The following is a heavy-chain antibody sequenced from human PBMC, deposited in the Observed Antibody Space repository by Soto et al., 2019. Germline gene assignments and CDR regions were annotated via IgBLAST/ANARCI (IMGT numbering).Heavy chain of an antibody. J-gene: IGHJ4*02. D-gene: IGHD1-26*01. CDR3: ASDLLHGVGATGY. CDR2: IYYSGST. Sequence: SETLSLTCTVSGGSISSYYWSWIRQPPGKGLEWIGYIYYSGSTNYNPSLKSRVTISVDTSKNQFSLKLSSVTAADTAVYYCASDLLHGVGATGYWGQGTLVTVSS. V-gene: IGHV4-59*08. CDR1: GGSISSYY.